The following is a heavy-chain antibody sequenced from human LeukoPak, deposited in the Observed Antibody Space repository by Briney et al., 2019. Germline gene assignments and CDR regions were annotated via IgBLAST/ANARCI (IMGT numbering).Heavy chain of an antibody. V-gene: IGHV4-61*05. J-gene: IGHJ6*03. D-gene: IGHD3-22*01. CDR2: IFYSGST. CDR1: NGSISSSSYY. Sequence: PSETLSLTCTVSNGSISSSSYYWGWIRQPPGKGLEWIGYIFYSGSTNYNPSLKSRVTISLDTSKNQFSLKLTSVTAADTAVYFCARGTYYSDSSGYSYYSYYYMDVWGKGTTVTISS. CDR3: ARGTYYSDSSGYSYYSYYYMDV.